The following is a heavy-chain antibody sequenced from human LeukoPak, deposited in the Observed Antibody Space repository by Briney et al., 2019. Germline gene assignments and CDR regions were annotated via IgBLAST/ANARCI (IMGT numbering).Heavy chain of an antibody. D-gene: IGHD6-13*01. V-gene: IGHV4-59*07. CDR1: GGFISSYY. CDR2: IYYSGST. CDR3: ARGLAVAGTFDY. Sequence: DPLSLTCTFGGGFISSYYWRWLRQPTGKGLEGIGYIYYSGSTNYNPSLKSRVTISVDKSKNQFSLKLSAVPAADTAVYYCARGLAVAGTFDYWGQGTLVTVSS. J-gene: IGHJ4*02.